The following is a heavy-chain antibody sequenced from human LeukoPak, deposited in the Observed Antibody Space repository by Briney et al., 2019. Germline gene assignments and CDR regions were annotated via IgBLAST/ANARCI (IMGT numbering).Heavy chain of an antibody. D-gene: IGHD3-22*01. CDR1: GASFSSGDQY. CDR2: IHPSGRL. Sequence: SETLSLTCTVSGASFSSGDQYWNWIRQSPGKGLEWIGSIHPSGRLYNNTSLESRVTISKDTSKNQFSLNLNSVTAADTAVYFCSRGLDSRKLGYWGQGTLVTVSS. CDR3: SRGLDSRKLGY. J-gene: IGHJ4*02. V-gene: IGHV4-31*03.